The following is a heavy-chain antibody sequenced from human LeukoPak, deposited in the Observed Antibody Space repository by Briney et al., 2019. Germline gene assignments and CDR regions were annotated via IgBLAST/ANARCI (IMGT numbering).Heavy chain of an antibody. CDR1: GFTFDDYA. CDR2: ISWNSGSI. D-gene: IGHD3-16*01. CDR3: ARDRIGGEEY. Sequence: GRSLRLSCAASGFTFDDYAMHWVRQAPGKGLEWVSGISWNSGSIGYADSVKGRFNISRDNAKNSLYLQMNSLRAEDTAVYYCARDRIGGEEYWGQGTLVTVSS. V-gene: IGHV3-9*01. J-gene: IGHJ4*02.